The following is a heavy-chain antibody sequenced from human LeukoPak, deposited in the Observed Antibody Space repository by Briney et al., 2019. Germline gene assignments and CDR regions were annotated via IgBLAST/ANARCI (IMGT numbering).Heavy chain of an antibody. CDR1: GGTFSSYA. Sequence: SVKVSCKASGGTFSSYAISWVRQAPGQGLEWMGRIIPILGIANYAQKFQGRVTITADKSTSTAYMELSSLRSEDTAVYYCASEMATVQSALDYWGQGTLVTVSS. CDR3: ASEMATVQSALDY. D-gene: IGHD5-24*01. CDR2: IIPILGIA. J-gene: IGHJ4*02. V-gene: IGHV1-69*04.